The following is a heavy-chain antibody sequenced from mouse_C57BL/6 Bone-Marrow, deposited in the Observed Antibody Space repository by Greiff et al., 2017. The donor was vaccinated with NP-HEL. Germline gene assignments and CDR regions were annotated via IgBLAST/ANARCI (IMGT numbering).Heavy chain of an antibody. CDR1: GYTFTSYG. CDR3: TRLPLGFDY. CDR2: IYPRGGNT. J-gene: IGHJ2*01. V-gene: IGHV1-81*01. Sequence: QVQLQQSGAELARPGASVKLSCKASGYTFTSYGISWVKQRTGQGLEWIGVIYPRGGNTYYNEKFKGKATLTADKSSSTAYMELHSLTSEDSAVYFCTRLPLGFDYWGQGTTLTVSS. D-gene: IGHD6-1*01.